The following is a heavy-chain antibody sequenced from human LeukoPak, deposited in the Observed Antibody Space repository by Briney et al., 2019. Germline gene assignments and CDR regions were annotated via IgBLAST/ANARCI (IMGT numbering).Heavy chain of an antibody. D-gene: IGHD5-18*01. CDR2: ISAYNGDT. V-gene: IGHV1-18*01. CDR3: TRDLGVDTTMIFFDY. J-gene: IGHJ4*02. Sequence: ASVKVSCKASGYTFTSYGISWVRQAPGQGLEWLGWISAYNGDTNYAQKLQGRVTMTTDTSTSTAYMEVRSLRSDDTAVYYCTRDLGVDTTMIFFDYWGQGSLVTVSS. CDR1: GYTFTSYG.